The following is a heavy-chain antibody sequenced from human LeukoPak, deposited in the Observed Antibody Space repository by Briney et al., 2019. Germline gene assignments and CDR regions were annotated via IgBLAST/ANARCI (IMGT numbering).Heavy chain of an antibody. CDR3: AKDLRFLGDGFDY. CDR2: ISGSGGST. J-gene: IGHJ4*02. V-gene: IGHV3-23*01. Sequence: GGSLRLSCAASGFTFSRHSINWVRQAPGKGLEWVSGISGSGGSTYYADSVKGRFTISRDTSKNALYLQMNSLRVEDTAVYYCAKDLRFLGDGFDYWGQGTLVTVSS. D-gene: IGHD2-21*02. CDR1: GFTFSRHS.